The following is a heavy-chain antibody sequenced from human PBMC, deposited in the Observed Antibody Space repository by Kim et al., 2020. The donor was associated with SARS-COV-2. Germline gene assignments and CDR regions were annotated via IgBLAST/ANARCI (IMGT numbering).Heavy chain of an antibody. CDR3: ARDYGGYSGYDWAYYYYYGMDV. V-gene: IGHV3-48*02. CDR2: ISSSSSTI. D-gene: IGHD5-12*01. CDR1: GFTFSSYS. Sequence: GSLRLSCAASGFTFSSYSMNWVRQAPGKGLEWVSYISSSSSTIYYADSVKGRFTISRDNAKNSLYLQMNSLRDEDTAVYYCARDYGGYSGYDWAYYYYYGMDVWGQGTTVTVSS. J-gene: IGHJ6*02.